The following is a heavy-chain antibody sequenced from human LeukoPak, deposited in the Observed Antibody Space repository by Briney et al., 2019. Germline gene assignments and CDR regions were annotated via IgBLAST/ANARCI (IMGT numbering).Heavy chain of an antibody. CDR3: ARTPFLYCSGVNCYSDY. D-gene: IGHD2-15*01. CDR2: ISGYNGNT. J-gene: IGHJ4*02. Sequence: ASVKVSCKASGYTFTTYGLNWVRQAPGQGLEWMGWISGYNGNTNYAQKLQGRVTMTTDISTSTAYMELRSLRSDDTAVYYCARTPFLYCSGVNCYSDYWGQGTLVTVSS. V-gene: IGHV1-18*01. CDR1: GYTFTTYG.